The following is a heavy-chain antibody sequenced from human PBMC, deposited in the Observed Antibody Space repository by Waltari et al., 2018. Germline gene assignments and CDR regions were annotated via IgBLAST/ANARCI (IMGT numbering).Heavy chain of an antibody. V-gene: IGHV1-69*01. CDR1: GGTLSSYP. D-gene: IGHD3-3*01. Sequence: QVQLVQPGAAGKKPGSSVKVSCKASGGTLSSYPFTWVRQAPGQGLEWMGGISPIFGTTNYAQKFQGRVTISADESTSTVFLELSSLRAEDTAVYYCARDFWSGTDYYYYMDVWGKGTTVTVSS. CDR3: ARDFWSGTDYYYYMDV. J-gene: IGHJ6*03. CDR2: ISPIFGTT.